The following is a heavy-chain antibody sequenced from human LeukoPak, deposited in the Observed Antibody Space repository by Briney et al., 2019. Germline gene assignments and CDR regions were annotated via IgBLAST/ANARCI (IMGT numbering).Heavy chain of an antibody. D-gene: IGHD5-24*01. CDR1: GYTFSDYG. CDR3: ARAGYNYFVDY. CDR2: ISYSGVVK. J-gene: IGHJ4*02. Sequence: GTSLRLSCTASGYTFSDYGMHWVRQAPGKGLEWPSVISYSGVVKFYADSVKGRFTISRDNAKNSLYLQMNSLRAEDTAVFYCARAGYNYFVDYWGQGTLVTVSS. V-gene: IGHV3-33*08.